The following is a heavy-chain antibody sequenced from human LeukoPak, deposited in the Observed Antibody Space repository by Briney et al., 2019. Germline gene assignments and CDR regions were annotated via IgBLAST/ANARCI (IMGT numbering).Heavy chain of an antibody. CDR1: GFSFNKYV. J-gene: IGHJ4*02. CDR2: ISNSGDSI. CDR3: ARSEARFMLS. D-gene: IGHD3-16*02. V-gene: IGHV3-48*03. Sequence: GGSLRLSCAASGFSFNKYVVNWVRQAPGKGLEWVSFISNSGDSIYYADSVKGRFTISRDNAKNSLFLQMNSLRAEDTAVYYCARSEARFMLSWGQGTLVTVSS.